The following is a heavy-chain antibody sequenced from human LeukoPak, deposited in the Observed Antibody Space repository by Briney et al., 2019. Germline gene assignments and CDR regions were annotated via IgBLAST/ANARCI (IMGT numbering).Heavy chain of an antibody. CDR1: GFTVSSNY. Sequence: GGSLRLSCAASGFTVSSNYMSWVRQAPGKALEWVSSITSSGTYIFYADSVKGRFTISRDNAKNSLYLQMNSLGPEDTAVYYCARDPYSGNYGNYYYYYMDVWGKGTTVTISS. D-gene: IGHD1-26*01. V-gene: IGHV3-21*01. CDR2: ITSSGTYI. J-gene: IGHJ6*03. CDR3: ARDPYSGNYGNYYYYYMDV.